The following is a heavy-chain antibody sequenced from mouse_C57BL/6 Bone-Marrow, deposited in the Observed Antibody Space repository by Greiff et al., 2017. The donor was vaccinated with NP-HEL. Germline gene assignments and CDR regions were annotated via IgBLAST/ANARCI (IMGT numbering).Heavy chain of an antibody. D-gene: IGHD1-1*01. Sequence: VQLQQPGAELVKPGASVKLSCKASGYTFTSYWMQWVKQRPGQGLEWIGEIDPSDSYTNYNQKFKGKATLTVDTSSSTAYMQLSSLTSEYSAVYYCARRGSSPHYYAMDYWGQGTSVTVSS. J-gene: IGHJ4*01. CDR3: ARRGSSPHYYAMDY. CDR1: GYTFTSYW. V-gene: IGHV1-50*01. CDR2: IDPSDSYT.